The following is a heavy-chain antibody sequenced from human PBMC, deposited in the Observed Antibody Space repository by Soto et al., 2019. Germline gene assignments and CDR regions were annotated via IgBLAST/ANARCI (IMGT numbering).Heavy chain of an antibody. CDR1: GYSFTSYW. D-gene: IGHD3-10*01. CDR2: IYPGDSDT. J-gene: IGHJ6*02. V-gene: IGHV5-51*01. Sequence: GESLKISCKGSGYSFTSYWIGWVRQMPGKGLEWMGIIYPGDSDTRYSPSFQGQVTISADKSISTAYLQWSSLKASDTAMYYCARHLAPGGGSGSYGPEYYYGMDVWGQGTTVTVSS. CDR3: ARHLAPGGGSGSYGPEYYYGMDV.